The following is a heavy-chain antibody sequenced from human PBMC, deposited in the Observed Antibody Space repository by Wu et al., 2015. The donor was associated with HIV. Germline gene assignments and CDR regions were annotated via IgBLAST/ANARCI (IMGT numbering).Heavy chain of an antibody. J-gene: IGHJ6*03. CDR1: GYTFTSYD. CDR3: VTSSVAHYRRRSYYYMDV. CDR2: MNPNSGNT. V-gene: IGHV1-8*01. Sequence: QVHLVQSGAEVKKPGASVKVSCKASGYTFTSYDINWVRQATGQGLEWMGWMNPNSGNTGYAQKFQGRVTMTTETSTSTAYMDLRSLRSDDTAVYYCVTSSVAHYRRRSYYYMDVWGKGTTVTVSS. D-gene: IGHD3-10*01.